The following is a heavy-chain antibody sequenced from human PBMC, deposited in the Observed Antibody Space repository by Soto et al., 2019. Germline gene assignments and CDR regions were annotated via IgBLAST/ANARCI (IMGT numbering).Heavy chain of an antibody. J-gene: IGHJ6*02. CDR2: ISAYNGNT. Sequence: ASVKVSCKASGYTFTSYGISWVRQAPGQGLEWMGWISAYNGNTNYAQKFQGRVTMTTDTSTSTAYVELRSLNSDDTAVYYCAGEARDYGYYYGMDVWGQGTTVTVSS. CDR3: AGEARDYGYYYGMDV. CDR1: GYTFTSYG. V-gene: IGHV1-18*01. D-gene: IGHD4-17*01.